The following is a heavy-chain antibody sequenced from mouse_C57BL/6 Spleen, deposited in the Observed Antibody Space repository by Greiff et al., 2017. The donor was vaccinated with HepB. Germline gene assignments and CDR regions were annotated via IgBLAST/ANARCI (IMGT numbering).Heavy chain of an antibody. CDR1: GFTFSSYA. J-gene: IGHJ2*01. D-gene: IGHD4-1*02. CDR3: ARQLALDY. V-gene: IGHV5-4*03. CDR2: ISDGGSYT. Sequence: DVKLVESGGGLVKPGGSLKLSCAASGFTFSSYAMSWVRQTPEKRLEWVATISDGGSYTYYPDNVKGRFTISRDNAKNNLYLQMSHLKSEDTAMYYCARQLALDYWGQGTTLTVSS.